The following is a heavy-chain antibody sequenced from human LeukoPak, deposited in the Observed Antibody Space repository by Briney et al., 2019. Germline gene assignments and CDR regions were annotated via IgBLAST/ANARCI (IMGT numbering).Heavy chain of an antibody. CDR3: AREYSGSYYRAFDI. J-gene: IGHJ3*02. Sequence: SETLSLTCTVSGGSISSYYWSWIRRPAGKGLEWIGRIYTSGSTNYNPSLKSRVTMSVDTSKNQFSLKLSSVTAADTAVYYCAREYSGSYYRAFDIWGQGTMVTVSS. D-gene: IGHD1-26*01. CDR2: IYTSGST. V-gene: IGHV4-4*07. CDR1: GGSISSYY.